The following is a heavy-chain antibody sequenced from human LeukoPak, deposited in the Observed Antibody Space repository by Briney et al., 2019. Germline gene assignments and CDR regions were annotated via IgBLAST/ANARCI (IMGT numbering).Heavy chain of an antibody. V-gene: IGHV1-69*05. D-gene: IGHD1-7*01. J-gene: IGHJ4*02. CDR3: ATEHWNYLFDY. CDR1: GGTFSRYA. Sequence: SVKVSCKASGGTFSRYAISWVRQAPGQGLEWMGGIIPIFGTANYAQKFQGRVTMTKDTSTDTAYMELSSLRYEDTAIYYCATEHWNYLFDYWGQGTLVTVSS. CDR2: IIPIFGTA.